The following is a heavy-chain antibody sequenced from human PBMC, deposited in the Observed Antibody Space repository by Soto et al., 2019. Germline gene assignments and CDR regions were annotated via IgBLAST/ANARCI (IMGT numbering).Heavy chain of an antibody. V-gene: IGHV1-69*13. D-gene: IGHD6-6*01. CDR3: GVFGSGNYYYGMDV. J-gene: IGHJ6*02. Sequence: SVKVSCKASVGTFSSYAISCVRHAPGQGPEWMGGIIPIFGTANYAQKFQGRVTITADESTSTAYMELSSLRSEDTAVYYCGVFGSGNYYYGMDVWGQGTTVTVSS. CDR1: VGTFSSYA. CDR2: IIPIFGTA.